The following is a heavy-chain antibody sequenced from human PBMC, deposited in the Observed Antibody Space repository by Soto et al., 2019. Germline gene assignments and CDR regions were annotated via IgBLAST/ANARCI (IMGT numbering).Heavy chain of an antibody. D-gene: IGHD5-18*01. CDR3: ASRGYSYDPYSYGMDV. CDR2: IIPIFGTA. Sequence: QVQLVQSGAEVKKPGSSVKVSCKASGGTFSSYAISWVRQAPGQGLEWMGGIIPIFGTANYAQKFQGRVTITADESKSTAYMELSSLRSEDTAVYYCASRGYSYDPYSYGMDVWGQGTPVTVSS. J-gene: IGHJ6*02. CDR1: GGTFSSYA. V-gene: IGHV1-69*01.